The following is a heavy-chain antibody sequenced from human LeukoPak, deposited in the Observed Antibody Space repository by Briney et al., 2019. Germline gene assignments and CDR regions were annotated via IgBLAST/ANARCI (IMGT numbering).Heavy chain of an antibody. CDR1: GGSISSYF. D-gene: IGHD6-13*01. CDR2: IYYSGNT. J-gene: IGHJ5*02. CDR3: ARGGAAAGWMVFDP. Sequence: SETLSLTCTVSGGSISSYFWSWIRQPPGKGLEWIGYIYYSGNTNYNPSLKSRVTISVDTSKNQFSLKLSSVTAADTAVYYCARGGAAAGWMVFDPWGQGTLVTVSS. V-gene: IGHV4-59*08.